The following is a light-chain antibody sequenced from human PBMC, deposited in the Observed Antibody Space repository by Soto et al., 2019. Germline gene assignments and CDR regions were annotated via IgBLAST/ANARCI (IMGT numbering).Light chain of an antibody. CDR2: GAS. V-gene: IGKV3-20*01. Sequence: EIVLTQSPGTLSLSPGERVTLSCRTSQSVSSSHLAWYQQKPGQAPRLLIYGASSRATGIPDRFTGSGSGTDFTLTISRLEPEDFAVFYCQQYGSSPITFGQGTRLEIK. J-gene: IGKJ5*01. CDR1: QSVSSSH. CDR3: QQYGSSPIT.